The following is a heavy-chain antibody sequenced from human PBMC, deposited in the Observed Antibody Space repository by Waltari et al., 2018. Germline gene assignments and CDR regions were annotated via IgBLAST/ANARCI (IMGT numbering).Heavy chain of an antibody. CDR3: ARRDDYVWGSQYWYFDL. J-gene: IGHJ2*01. CDR2: FYYGGCT. CDR1: GCSLSSSY. Sequence: QVQLQESGPGLVKPSEPLSLTCTVSGCSLSSSYWSWIRQPPGKGLEWIGYFYYGGCTNYNPSLKSLVTISVDTSKNQFSLKLSSVTAADTAVYYCARRDDYVWGSQYWYFDLWGRGTLVTVSS. D-gene: IGHD3-16*01. V-gene: IGHV4-59*01.